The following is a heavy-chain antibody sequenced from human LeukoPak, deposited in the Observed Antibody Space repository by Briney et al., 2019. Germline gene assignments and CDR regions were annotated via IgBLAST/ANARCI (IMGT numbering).Heavy chain of an antibody. CDR2: ISSSSKTI. D-gene: IGHD6-13*01. V-gene: IGHV3-48*01. CDR3: AKQYSSSWYDY. CDR1: GFTFGSYN. J-gene: IGHJ4*02. Sequence: GGSLRLSCAASGFTFGSYNMHWVRQAPGKGLEWVSYISSSSKTIYYADSVKGRFTISRDNADNFLYLQMTSLTADDTAVYYCAKQYSSSWYDYWGQGTLVTVSS.